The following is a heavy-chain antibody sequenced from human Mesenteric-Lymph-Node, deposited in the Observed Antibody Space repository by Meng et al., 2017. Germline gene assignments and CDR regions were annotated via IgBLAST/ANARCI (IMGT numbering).Heavy chain of an antibody. CDR2: INAGNGNT. CDR1: GYTFTTYA. V-gene: IGHV1-3*01. CDR3: ARCIAVAGNWFDP. J-gene: IGHJ5*02. Sequence: QFPLVQSGAVVKKPGASVMVLCKASGYTFTTYAIHWVRQAPGQRLEWMGWINAGNGNTRYSQKFQGRVSITRDTSASTAYMELSSLRSEDTAVYYCARCIAVAGNWFDPWGQGTLVTVSS. D-gene: IGHD6-19*01.